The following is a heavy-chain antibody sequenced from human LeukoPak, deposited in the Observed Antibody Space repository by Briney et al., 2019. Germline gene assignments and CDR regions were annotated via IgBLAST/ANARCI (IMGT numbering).Heavy chain of an antibody. CDR2: ISGSGGST. D-gene: IGHD2-2*01. Sequence: AASLRLSCAASGFTFSSFAMSWVRQAPGKGLEWVSAISGSGGSTYYADSVKGRFTISRDNSKNTLYLQMNSLRAEDTAVYYCAKDPQSRYCSSTSCYGPVWFDPWGQGTLVTVSS. J-gene: IGHJ5*02. V-gene: IGHV3-23*01. CDR1: GFTFSSFA. CDR3: AKDPQSRYCSSTSCYGPVWFDP.